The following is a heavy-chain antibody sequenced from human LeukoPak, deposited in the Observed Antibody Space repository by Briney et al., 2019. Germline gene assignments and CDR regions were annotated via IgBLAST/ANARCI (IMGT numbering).Heavy chain of an antibody. J-gene: IGHJ4*02. V-gene: IGHV3-74*01. D-gene: IGHD3-16*01. CDR2: INSDGSST. Sequence: GGSLRLSCAASGFTFSSYWMHWVRHAPGKGLVWVSRINSDGSSTSYADSVKGQFTISRDNAKNTLYLQMNSLRAEDTAVYYCARSMLTIPIPGGYWGQGTLVTVSS. CDR1: GFTFSSYW. CDR3: ARSMLTIPIPGGY.